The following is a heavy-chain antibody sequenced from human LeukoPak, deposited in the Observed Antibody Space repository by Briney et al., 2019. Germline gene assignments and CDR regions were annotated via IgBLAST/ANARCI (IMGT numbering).Heavy chain of an antibody. CDR1: GFTFSSYA. V-gene: IGHV3-23*01. Sequence: GGSLRLSCAASGFTFSSYAMSWVRQAPGKGLEWVSAISGSGGSRYYADSVRGRFTISRDNSKNTLYLQMNSLRAEDTAVYYCAKDYDYYGSGSYGLFDYWGQGTLVTVSS. D-gene: IGHD3-10*01. CDR2: ISGSGGSR. J-gene: IGHJ4*02. CDR3: AKDYDYYGSGSYGLFDY.